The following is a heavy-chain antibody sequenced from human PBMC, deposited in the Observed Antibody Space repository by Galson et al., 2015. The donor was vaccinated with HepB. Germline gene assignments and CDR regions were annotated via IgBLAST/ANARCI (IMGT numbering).Heavy chain of an antibody. Sequence: SLRLSCAASGFTFSSYAMHWVRQAPGKGLEWVAVIPYDGSNKYYADSVKGRFTISRDNSKNTLYLQMNSLRAEDTAVYYCARDLPNTVVVPAATLDYWGQGTLVTVSS. V-gene: IGHV3-30-3*01. CDR3: ARDLPNTVVVPAATLDY. J-gene: IGHJ4*02. D-gene: IGHD2-2*01. CDR2: IPYDGSNK. CDR1: GFTFSSYA.